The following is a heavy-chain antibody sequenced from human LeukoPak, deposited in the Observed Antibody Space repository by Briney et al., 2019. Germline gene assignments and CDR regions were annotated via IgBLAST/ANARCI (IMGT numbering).Heavy chain of an antibody. CDR2: IWYDGSNK. CDR1: GFTFSSYG. D-gene: IGHD6-19*01. J-gene: IGHJ4*02. CDR3: AKDGGSSSGWLKYYFDY. V-gene: IGHV3-33*06. Sequence: GGSLRLSCAASGFTFSSYGMHWVRQATGKGLEWVAVIWYDGSNKYYADSVKGRFTISRDNSKNTLYLQMNSLRAEDTAVYYCAKDGGSSSGWLKYYFDYWGRGTLVTVSS.